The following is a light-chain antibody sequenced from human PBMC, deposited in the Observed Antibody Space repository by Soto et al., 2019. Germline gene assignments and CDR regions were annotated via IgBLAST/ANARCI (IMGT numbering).Light chain of an antibody. Sequence: EIVLTQSPATLSLSPGERATLSCRASQSVSSYLAWYQQKPGQAPRLLIYDASNRATGIPARFSGSGSGTDVTLTISSLEPEEFAVYYCQQRNNWQSFGQGTKLEIK. CDR3: QQRNNWQS. CDR2: DAS. CDR1: QSVSSY. J-gene: IGKJ2*03. V-gene: IGKV3-11*01.